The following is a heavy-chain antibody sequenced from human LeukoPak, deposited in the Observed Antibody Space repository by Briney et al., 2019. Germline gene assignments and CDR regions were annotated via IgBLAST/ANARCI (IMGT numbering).Heavy chain of an antibody. D-gene: IGHD1-14*01. Sequence: GGSLRLSCAASGFTFSGFAMSWVRWTPGKGLEWVSCISGSGDNTLYADTVKGRFTISRDNSKNTLYLEMNCLRAEDTAIYYCAKMKGHPLPKYHMDVWGQGTTVTVSS. J-gene: IGHJ6*01. CDR3: AKMKGHPLPKYHMDV. CDR1: GFTFSGFA. CDR2: ISGSGDNT. V-gene: IGHV3-23*01.